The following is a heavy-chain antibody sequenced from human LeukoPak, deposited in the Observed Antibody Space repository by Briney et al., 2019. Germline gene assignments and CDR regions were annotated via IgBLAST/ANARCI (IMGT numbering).Heavy chain of an antibody. J-gene: IGHJ4*02. V-gene: IGHV1-18*01. D-gene: IGHD1-26*01. CDR3: ARSQWELLEDY. CDR2: ITVYNGYT. CDR1: AYTFTTSA. Sequence: HRASVKVSCKASAYTFTTSAISWVRQAPGQGLEWMGWITVYNGYTNYAQKLQGRVTMTTDTSTSTAYMELRSLRSDDTAVYYCARSQWELLEDYWGQGTLVTVSS.